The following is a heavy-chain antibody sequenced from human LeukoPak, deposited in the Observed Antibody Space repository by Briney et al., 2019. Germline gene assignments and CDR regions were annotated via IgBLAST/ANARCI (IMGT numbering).Heavy chain of an antibody. J-gene: IGHJ4*02. CDR3: ARSPSPYSSGWYFDY. Sequence: SQTLSLTCAISGDSFSINSAAWNWIRQSPSRGLEWLGRTYQRSKWYNDYAVSVKSRITINPDISKNQFSLQLISVTPEDTAVYYCARSPSPYSSGWYFDYWGQGTLVTVSS. CDR2: TYQRSKWYN. V-gene: IGHV6-1*01. CDR1: GDSFSINSAA. D-gene: IGHD6-19*01.